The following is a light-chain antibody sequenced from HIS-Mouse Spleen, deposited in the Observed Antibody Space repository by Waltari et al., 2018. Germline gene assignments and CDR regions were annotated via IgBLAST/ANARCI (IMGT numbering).Light chain of an antibody. CDR3: SSYTSSSTEV. J-gene: IGLJ2*01. CDR2: DVS. CDR1: SSDVCGYNY. V-gene: IGLV2-14*03. Sequence: QSALTQPASVSGSPGQSITISCTGTSSDVCGYNYVSWYQQHPGKAPKLMIYDVSNRPSGFSNRFSGSKSCNTASLTISGLQAEDEADYYYSSYTSSSTEVFGGGTKLTVL.